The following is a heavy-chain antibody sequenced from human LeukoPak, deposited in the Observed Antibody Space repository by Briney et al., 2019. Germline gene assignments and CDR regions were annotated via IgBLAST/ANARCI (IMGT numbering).Heavy chain of an antibody. D-gene: IGHD3-10*01. Sequence: GGSLRLSCAASGLTFRNYAMSWVRQAPGKGLEWVSGISNVGRSKYYADSVKGRFTISRDNSKNTLYLQMNSLRAEDTAVYYCARRDYYGSGSYDYWGQGTLVTVSS. CDR1: GLTFRNYA. CDR2: ISNVGRSK. V-gene: IGHV3-23*01. J-gene: IGHJ4*02. CDR3: ARRDYYGSGSYDY.